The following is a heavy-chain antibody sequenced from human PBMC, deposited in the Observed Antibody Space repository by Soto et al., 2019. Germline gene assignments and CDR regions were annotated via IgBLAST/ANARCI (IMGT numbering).Heavy chain of an antibody. CDR3: ARDLWGSWTVDY. CDR1: GYTFQNYH. V-gene: IGHV1-46*02. D-gene: IGHD3-16*01. Sequence: QVQLVQSGAEVKEPGASVRVSCKASGYTFQNYHMHWVRQAPGQGLEWMGIIHPSGETTTYAQRFQGRLAMTRDTPMRTAYMELSSLTSEDTAVYYCARDLWGSWTVDYWGQGTLVTVSS. CDR2: IHPSGETT. J-gene: IGHJ4*02.